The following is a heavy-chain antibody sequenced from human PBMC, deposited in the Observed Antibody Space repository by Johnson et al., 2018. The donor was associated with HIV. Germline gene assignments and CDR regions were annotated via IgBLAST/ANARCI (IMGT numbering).Heavy chain of an antibody. J-gene: IGHJ3*02. CDR3: AKVGSYYPSTGGNAFDI. CDR1: GFTVSSNY. Sequence: VQVVESGGGLIQPGGSLRLSCAASGFTVSSNYMSWIRQAPGKGLEWVSYISSGGNSIHYADSVKGRFTISRDNVKNSLYLQMNSLRAEDTAVYYCAKVGSYYPSTGGNAFDIWGQGTMVTVSS. CDR2: ISSGGNSI. D-gene: IGHD3-10*01. V-gene: IGHV3-11*01.